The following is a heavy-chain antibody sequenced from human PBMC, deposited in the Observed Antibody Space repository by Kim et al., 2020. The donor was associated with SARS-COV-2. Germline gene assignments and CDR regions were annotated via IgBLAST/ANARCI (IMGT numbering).Heavy chain of an antibody. V-gene: IGHV1-18*01. CDR1: GYTFTSYG. CDR2: ISAYNGNT. J-gene: IGHJ5*02. D-gene: IGHD3-3*01. CDR3: ARDFWSGYLLGRSNVGWFDP. Sequence: ASVKVSCKASGYTFTSYGISWVRQAPGQGLEWMGWISAYNGNTNYAQKLQGRVTMTTDTSTSTAYMELRSLRSDDTAVYYCARDFWSGYLLGRSNVGWFDPWGQGTLVTVSS.